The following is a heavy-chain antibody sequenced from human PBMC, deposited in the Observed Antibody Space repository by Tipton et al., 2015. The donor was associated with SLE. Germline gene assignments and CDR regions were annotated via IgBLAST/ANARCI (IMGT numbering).Heavy chain of an antibody. D-gene: IGHD3-16*01. CDR1: GFTFSSYA. CDR3: ARYLGGWYFDL. CDR2: ISSSGSTI. Sequence: SLRLSCAASGFTFSSYAMSWVRQAPGKGLEWVSYISSSGSTIYYADSVKGRFTISRDNAKNSLYLQMNSLRAEDTAVYYCARYLGGWYFDLWGRGTLVTVSS. J-gene: IGHJ2*01. V-gene: IGHV3-48*03.